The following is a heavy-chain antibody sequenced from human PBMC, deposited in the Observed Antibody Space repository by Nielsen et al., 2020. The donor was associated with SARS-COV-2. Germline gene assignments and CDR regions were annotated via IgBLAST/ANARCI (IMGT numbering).Heavy chain of an antibody. Sequence: GGFLRLPRAASGFTFSSHAMSWVRQAPGKGLEWVPAISGSGGSTYYADSVKGRFTISRDNAENSLYLQMNSLRAEDTAVYYCARVVAGTLLRDVAFYIWGQGTMVTVSS. CDR3: ARVVAGTLLRDVAFYI. J-gene: IGHJ3*02. CDR2: ISGSGGST. CDR1: GFTFSSHA. D-gene: IGHD2-15*01. V-gene: IGHV3-23*01.